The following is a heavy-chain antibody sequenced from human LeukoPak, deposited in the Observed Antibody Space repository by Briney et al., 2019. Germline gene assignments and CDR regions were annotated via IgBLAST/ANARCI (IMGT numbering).Heavy chain of an antibody. CDR2: ISGSGGST. D-gene: IGHD3-3*01. CDR1: GFSFSSYA. J-gene: IGHJ4*02. CDR3: ANSYDFWSGFFDY. V-gene: IGHV3-23*01. Sequence: GASLRLSCAASGFSFSSYAMSWVRQAPGKGLEGVSAISGSGGSTYYADSVKGRFTISRDNSKNTLYLQMNSLRAEDTAVYYCANSYDFWSGFFDYWGQGTLVTVSS.